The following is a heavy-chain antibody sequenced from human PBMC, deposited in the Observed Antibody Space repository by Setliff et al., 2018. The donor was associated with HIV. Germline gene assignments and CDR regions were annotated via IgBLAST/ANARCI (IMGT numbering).Heavy chain of an antibody. CDR3: TTDGSYDILTGPTPGAFDI. J-gene: IGHJ3*02. D-gene: IGHD3-9*01. CDR1: GHTLTELS. Sequence: RASVKVSCKVSGHTLTELSMHWVRQAPGKGLEWMGGFDPEDAETIHAQNFQGRVTMTEDTSTDTAYMELSSLRSEDTAFYYCTTDGSYDILTGPTPGAFDIWGQGTMVTVS. CDR2: FDPEDAET. V-gene: IGHV1-24*01.